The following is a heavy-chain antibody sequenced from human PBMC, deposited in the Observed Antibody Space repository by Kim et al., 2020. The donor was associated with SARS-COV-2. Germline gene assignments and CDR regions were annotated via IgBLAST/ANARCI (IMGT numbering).Heavy chain of an antibody. D-gene: IGHD3-9*01. CDR2: ISAYNGNT. Sequence: ASVKVSCKASGYTFTSYGISWVRQAPGQGLEWMGWISAYNGNTNYAQKLQGRVTMTTDTSTSTAYMELRSLRSDDTAVYYCARQLLRYFDWVLENWFDPWGQGTLVTVSS. J-gene: IGHJ5*02. V-gene: IGHV1-18*04. CDR3: ARQLLRYFDWVLENWFDP. CDR1: GYTFTSYG.